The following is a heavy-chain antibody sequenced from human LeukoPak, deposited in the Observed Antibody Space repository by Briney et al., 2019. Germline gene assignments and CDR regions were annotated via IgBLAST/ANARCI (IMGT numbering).Heavy chain of an antibody. CDR1: GYTFTSYY. Sequence: ASVKVSCKASGYTFTSYYMHWVRQAPGQGLEWMVIINPSGGSTSYAQKFQGRVTMTRDTSTSTVYMELSSLRSEDTAVYYCARDQVVVVVAATDYYYYYMDVWGKGTTVTVSS. CDR3: ARDQVVVVVAATDYYYYYMDV. D-gene: IGHD2-15*01. CDR2: INPSGGST. J-gene: IGHJ6*03. V-gene: IGHV1-46*01.